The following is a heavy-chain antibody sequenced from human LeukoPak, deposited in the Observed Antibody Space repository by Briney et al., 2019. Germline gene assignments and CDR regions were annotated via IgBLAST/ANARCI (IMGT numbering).Heavy chain of an antibody. V-gene: IGHV3-23*01. D-gene: IGHD5-12*01. Sequence: PGGSLRLSCAASGFPFSSYAMSWVRQAPEKGLEWVSAISGSGGATYYADSVKGRFTVSRDNSKNTLYLQMNSLRGEDTAVYYCAKGPESGYEYWGQGTLVTVSS. CDR2: ISGSGGAT. CDR3: AKGPESGYEY. J-gene: IGHJ4*02. CDR1: GFPFSSYA.